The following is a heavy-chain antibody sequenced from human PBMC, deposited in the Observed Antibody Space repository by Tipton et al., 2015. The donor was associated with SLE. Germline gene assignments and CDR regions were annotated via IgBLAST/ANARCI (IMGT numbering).Heavy chain of an antibody. Sequence: SLRLSCAASGVTFSSYGMHWVRQAPGKGLEWVAVIWYDGSNKYYADSVKGRFTISRDNSKNTLYLQMNSLRAEDTAVYYCAKARGYYDSSGPTGYFDYWGQGTLVTVSS. CDR1: GVTFSSYG. CDR2: IWYDGSNK. D-gene: IGHD3-22*01. V-gene: IGHV3-33*06. J-gene: IGHJ4*02. CDR3: AKARGYYDSSGPTGYFDY.